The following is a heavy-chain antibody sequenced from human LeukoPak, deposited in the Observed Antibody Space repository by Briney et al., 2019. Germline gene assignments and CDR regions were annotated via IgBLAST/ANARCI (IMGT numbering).Heavy chain of an antibody. CDR2: INHSGST. CDR3: ARSWGDGLIDY. D-gene: IGHD3-16*01. CDR1: GGSISSYY. Sequence: SETLSLTCTVSGGSISSYYWSWIRQPPGKGLEWIGEINHSGSTNYNPSLKSRVTISVDTSKNQFSLKLSSVTAADTAVYYCARSWGDGLIDYWGQGTLVTVSS. V-gene: IGHV4-34*01. J-gene: IGHJ4*02.